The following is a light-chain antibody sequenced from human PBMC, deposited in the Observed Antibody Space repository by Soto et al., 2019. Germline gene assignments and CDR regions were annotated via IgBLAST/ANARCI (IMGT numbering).Light chain of an antibody. J-gene: IGKJ1*01. CDR3: QQYGSSPGT. CDR1: QSVSSN. Sequence: EIVMPQSPATLSVSPGERATLSRRASQSVSSNLAWYQQKPGQAPRLLIYGASSRATGIPDRFSGSGSGTDFTLTMSRLEPEDFAVYYCQQYGSSPGTVGQGTKVDIK. V-gene: IGKV3-20*01. CDR2: GAS.